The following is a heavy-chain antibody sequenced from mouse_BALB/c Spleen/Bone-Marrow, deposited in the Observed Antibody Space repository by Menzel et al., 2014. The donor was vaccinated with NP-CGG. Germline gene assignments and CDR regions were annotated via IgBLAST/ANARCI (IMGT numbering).Heavy chain of an antibody. V-gene: IGHV1-9*01. J-gene: IGHJ4*01. CDR1: GYTFSNYW. CDR3: ARGWYSMDY. CDR2: ILPGNTNA. Sequence: QVHVMQSGAELVQPGASVKISCKASGYTFSNYWIDWVKQRPGHGLEWIGEILPGNTNANYNEKFKGKATFTADTSSNTAYMKLSSETSEDSAVYYCARGWYSMDYWGQGTSVTVSS.